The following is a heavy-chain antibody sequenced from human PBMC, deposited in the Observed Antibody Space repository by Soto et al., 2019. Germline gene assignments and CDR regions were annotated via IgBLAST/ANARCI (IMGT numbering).Heavy chain of an antibody. V-gene: IGHV4-39*01. CDR3: AAHDSGGYYAEY. CDR2: IHYSGRT. Sequence: QLQLQESGPGLVKPSETLSLTCTVSGDSVTISDYYWGWIRQPPGKGLEWIGSIHYSGRTYYNPSLNSRVTISGDTSKKQFSLKLTSVTAADAAVYYCAAHDSGGYYAEYWGQGTLVTVSA. CDR1: GDSVTISDYY. J-gene: IGHJ4*02. D-gene: IGHD3-22*01.